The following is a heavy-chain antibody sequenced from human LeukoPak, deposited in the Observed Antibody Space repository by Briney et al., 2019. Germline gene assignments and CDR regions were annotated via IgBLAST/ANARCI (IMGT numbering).Heavy chain of an antibody. CDR1: GGTFSSYA. Sequence: GSSVKVSCKASGGTFSSYAISWVRQAPGQGLEWMGRIIPILGIANYAQKFQGRVTITADKSTSTAYMELSSLRSEDTAVYYCARDLEGAVAGRLFDYWGQGTLVTVSS. CDR2: IIPILGIA. J-gene: IGHJ4*02. CDR3: ARDLEGAVAGRLFDY. V-gene: IGHV1-69*04. D-gene: IGHD6-19*01.